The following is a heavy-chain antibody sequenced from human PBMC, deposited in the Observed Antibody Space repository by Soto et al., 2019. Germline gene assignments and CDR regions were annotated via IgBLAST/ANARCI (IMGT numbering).Heavy chain of an antibody. CDR1: GGSISSSSYY. CDR2: IYYSGST. D-gene: IGHD4-17*01. J-gene: IGHJ5*02. CDR3: ARLPTDYGDDPWFDP. Sequence: QLQLQESGPGLVKPSETLSLTCTVSGGSISSSSYYWGWIRQPPGKGLEWIGSIYYSGSTYYNPSLKSRVTISVDTSKNQFSLKLSSVTAADTAVYYCARLPTDYGDDPWFDPWGQGTLVTVSS. V-gene: IGHV4-39*01.